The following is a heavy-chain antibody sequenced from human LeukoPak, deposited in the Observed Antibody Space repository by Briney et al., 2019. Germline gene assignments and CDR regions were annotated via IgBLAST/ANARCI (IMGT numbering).Heavy chain of an antibody. CDR2: INPNSGGT. CDR1: GYTFTGYY. CDR3: AKEGGYCSSGTCYPWWFDH. V-gene: IGHV1-2*02. Sequence: ASVKVSCKACGYTFTGYYVHWVRQAPGQGIEWMGWINPNSGGTNYAQKFQGRVTMTRDTSISTAYMELSRLRSDDTAVYYCAKEGGYCSSGTCYPWWFDHWGQGTLVTVSS. J-gene: IGHJ5*02. D-gene: IGHD2-15*01.